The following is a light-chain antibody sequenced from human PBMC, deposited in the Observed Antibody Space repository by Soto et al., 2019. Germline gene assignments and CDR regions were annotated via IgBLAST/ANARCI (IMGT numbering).Light chain of an antibody. J-gene: IGLJ1*01. CDR3: CSYAGSYSYA. CDR2: EVN. V-gene: IGLV2-11*01. CDR1: STDVGGYNY. Sequence: QSVLAQPSSVSGSPGQSITISCTVTSTDVGGYNYVSWYQHHPGKGPKLLIYEVNKRPSGVPDRFSGSKSGSTASLTISGLQAEDEADYYCCSYAGSYSYAFATGTKVTVL.